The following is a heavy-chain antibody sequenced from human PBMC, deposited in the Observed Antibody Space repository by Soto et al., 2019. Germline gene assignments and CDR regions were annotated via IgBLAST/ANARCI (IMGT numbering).Heavy chain of an antibody. Sequence: GGSLRLSCVASGFTFTTIWLSWVRQAPGKGLEWVGRIRSKTVGGTTDYAEPVKGRFTISRNDSRNTLYLQMNSLKPEDTAVYYFATYNSKDAFAIWGQGTVVTVSS. CDR3: ATYNSKDAFAI. CDR2: IRSKTVGGTT. J-gene: IGHJ3*02. V-gene: IGHV3-15*01. CDR1: GFTFTTIW. D-gene: IGHD1-1*01.